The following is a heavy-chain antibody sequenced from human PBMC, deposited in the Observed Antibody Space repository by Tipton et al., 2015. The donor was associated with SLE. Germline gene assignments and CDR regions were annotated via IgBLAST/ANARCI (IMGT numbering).Heavy chain of an antibody. V-gene: IGHV4-59*11. D-gene: IGHD1-26*01. CDR2: IYKTGIT. J-gene: IGHJ4*02. Sequence: TLSLTCIVSGDSITGHFWVWIRQPPGRGLEWMGYIYKTGITSYDPSLKSRVSISVDTSKNQISLKLNSVTTADTAVYYCARGPPGQWAYYFDSWGQGLFVTVSS. CDR1: GDSITGHF. CDR3: ARGPPGQWAYYFDS.